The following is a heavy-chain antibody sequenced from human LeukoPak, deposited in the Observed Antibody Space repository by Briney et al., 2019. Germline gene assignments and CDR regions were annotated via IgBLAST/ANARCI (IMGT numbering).Heavy chain of an antibody. D-gene: IGHD4-17*01. Sequence: ASVKVSCKACGYTFTGYYMHWVRQAPGQGLEWMGRINPNSGGTNYAQKFQGRVTMTRDTSISTAYMELSRLRSDDTAVYYCARADYGDYAFDYWGQGTLVTVSS. V-gene: IGHV1-2*06. CDR3: ARADYGDYAFDY. CDR1: GYTFTGYY. J-gene: IGHJ4*02. CDR2: INPNSGGT.